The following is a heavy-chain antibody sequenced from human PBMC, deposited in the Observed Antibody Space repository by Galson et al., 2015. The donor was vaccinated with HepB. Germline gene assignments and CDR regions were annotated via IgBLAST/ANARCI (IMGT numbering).Heavy chain of an antibody. V-gene: IGHV3-30*04. Sequence: SLRLSCAASGFTFSSYAMHWVRQAPGKGLEWVAVISYDGSNKYYADSVKGRFTISRDNSKNTLYLQMNSLRAEDTAVYYCARDGPYDFWSGYSWIMPFDYWGQGTMVTVSS. J-gene: IGHJ4*02. D-gene: IGHD3-3*01. CDR2: ISYDGSNK. CDR1: GFTFSSYA. CDR3: ARDGPYDFWSGYSWIMPFDY.